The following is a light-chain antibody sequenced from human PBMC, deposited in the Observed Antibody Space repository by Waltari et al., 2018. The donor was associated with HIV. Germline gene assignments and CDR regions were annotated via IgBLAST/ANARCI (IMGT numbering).Light chain of an antibody. CDR1: STDVGSDNL. CDR2: EVS. CDR3: CSYAGSSTPFV. J-gene: IGLJ1*01. Sequence: QSALPQPASVSGSPGQSTTISCTGTSTDVGSDNLVSWYQQYPDKVPKLMIYEVSKRPSGVSNRFSGSKSGNTASLTISGLQAEDEADYYCCSYAGSSTPFVFGTATKVTVL. V-gene: IGLV2-23*02.